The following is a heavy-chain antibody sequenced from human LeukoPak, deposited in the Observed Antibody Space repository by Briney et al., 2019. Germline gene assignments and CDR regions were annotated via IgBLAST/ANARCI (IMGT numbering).Heavy chain of an antibody. V-gene: IGHV1-46*01. J-gene: IGHJ3*02. CDR3: ATSLTALDDAFDI. D-gene: IGHD1-20*01. CDR1: GYTFTSYY. CDR2: INPSGGST. Sequence: GASVKVSWKASGYTFTSYYMHWVRQAPGQGLEWMGIINPSGGSTSYAQKFQGRVTMTRDTSTSTVYMELSSLRSEDTAVYYCATSLTALDDAFDIWGQGTMVTVSS.